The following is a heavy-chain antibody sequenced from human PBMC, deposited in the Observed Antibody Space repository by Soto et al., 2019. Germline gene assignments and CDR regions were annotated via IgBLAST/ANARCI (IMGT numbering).Heavy chain of an antibody. CDR3: ARDGLAVVTEY. CDR1: GYTFTGYY. V-gene: IGHV1-2*02. CDR2: INPDSGDT. Sequence: ASVKVSCKASGYTFTGYYIHWVRQAPGQGLESVGWINPDSGDTDSPQKFQGRVTLTRDTSLTTAYMELNSLRSDDTAVYDCARDGLAVVTEYWGQGTLVTVSS. D-gene: IGHD2-21*01. J-gene: IGHJ4*02.